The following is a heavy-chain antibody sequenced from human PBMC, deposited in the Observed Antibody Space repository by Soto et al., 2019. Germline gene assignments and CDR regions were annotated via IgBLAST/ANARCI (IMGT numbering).Heavy chain of an antibody. J-gene: IGHJ4*02. CDR2: INPSGGST. Sequence: ASVNVSCKASGYTFTSYYMHWVRQAPGQGLEWMGIINPSGGSTSYAQKFQGRVTMTRDTSTSTVYMELSSLRSEDTAVYYCARLGVTTLSPYWGQGTLVTVSS. CDR3: ARLGVTTLSPY. V-gene: IGHV1-46*03. CDR1: GYTFTSYY. D-gene: IGHD4-4*01.